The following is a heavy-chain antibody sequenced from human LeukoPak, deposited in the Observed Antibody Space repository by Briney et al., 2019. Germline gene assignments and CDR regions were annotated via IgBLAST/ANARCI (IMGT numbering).Heavy chain of an antibody. D-gene: IGHD1-1*01. CDR2: INAGNGDT. CDR3: ARVVELPYYFDY. J-gene: IGHJ4*02. V-gene: IGHV1-3*01. CDR1: RYTFTSYA. Sequence: ASVKVSCTASRYTFTSYAMHWVRQAPGQRLEWMGWINAGNGDTKYSQKFQGRVTITRDTSASTVYMELSSLRSEDTAVYYCARVVELPYYFDYWGQGTLVTVSS.